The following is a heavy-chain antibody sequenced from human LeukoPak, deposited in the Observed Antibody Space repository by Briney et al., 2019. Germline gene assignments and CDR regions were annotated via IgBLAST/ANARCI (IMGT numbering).Heavy chain of an antibody. CDR1: GFTFSSYA. Sequence: GGSLRLSCAASGFTFSSYAMSWVRQAPGKGLEWVSAISGSGGSTYYADSVKGRSTISRDNSKNTLYLQMNSLRAEDTAVYYCAKGRIVVVPAAGYYYYYGMDVWGQGTTVTVSS. V-gene: IGHV3-23*01. CDR3: AKGRIVVVPAAGYYYYYGMDV. D-gene: IGHD2-2*01. J-gene: IGHJ6*02. CDR2: ISGSGGST.